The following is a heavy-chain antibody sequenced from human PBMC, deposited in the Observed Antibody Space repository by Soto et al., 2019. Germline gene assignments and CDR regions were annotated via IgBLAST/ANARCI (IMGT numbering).Heavy chain of an antibody. CDR2: ISSSSSTI. D-gene: IGHD2-2*01. Sequence: PGGSLRLSCAASGFTFSTYAMIWVRQAPGKGLEWVSYISSSSSTIYYADSVKGRFTISRDNAKNSLYLQMNSLRAEDTAVYYCAREYCSSTSCLNWFDPWGQGTLVTVS. J-gene: IGHJ5*02. CDR3: AREYCSSTSCLNWFDP. CDR1: GFTFSTYA. V-gene: IGHV3-48*01.